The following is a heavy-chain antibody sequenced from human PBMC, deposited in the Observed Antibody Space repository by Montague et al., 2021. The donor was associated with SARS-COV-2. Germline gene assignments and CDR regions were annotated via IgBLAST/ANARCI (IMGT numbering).Heavy chain of an antibody. J-gene: IGHJ6*02. Sequence: SETLSLTCAVYGGSFSGYYWSWIRQPPGKGLEWIGEINHSGSTTYNPSLKSRVTISVDTSKNQFSLQLSSVTAADTAVYYCARGRTGTTFYYYYYYGMDVWGQGTTVTVSS. CDR2: INHSGST. V-gene: IGHV4-34*01. CDR1: GGSFSGYY. D-gene: IGHD1-7*01. CDR3: ARGRTGTTFYYYYYYGMDV.